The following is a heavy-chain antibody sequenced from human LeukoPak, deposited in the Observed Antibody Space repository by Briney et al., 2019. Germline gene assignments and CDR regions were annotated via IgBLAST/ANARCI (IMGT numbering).Heavy chain of an antibody. Sequence: PGGSLRLSCAASGFTFSSYAMSWVRQAPGKGLEWVSAISGSGGSTYYADSVKGRFTISRDNSKNTLYLQMNSLRAEDTAVYYCAKGANTYYYDSSGYYYAVDAFDIWGQGTMVTVSS. D-gene: IGHD3-22*01. CDR1: GFTFSSYA. CDR3: AKGANTYYYDSSGYYYAVDAFDI. V-gene: IGHV3-23*01. CDR2: ISGSGGST. J-gene: IGHJ3*02.